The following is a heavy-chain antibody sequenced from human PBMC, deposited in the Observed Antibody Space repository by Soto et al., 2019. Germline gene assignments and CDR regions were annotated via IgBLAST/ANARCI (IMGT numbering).Heavy chain of an antibody. J-gene: IGHJ5*02. D-gene: IGHD2-15*01. Sequence: QVQLVQSGAEVKKPGASVKVSCKASGYTFTDYYMHWVRQAPGQGLEWMGWINPNSGGTNYAQKFQGRVTMTRDTSISTAYMELSGLRSDDTAVYYCATSSGGSCYANWFDPWGQGTLVTVSS. V-gene: IGHV1-2*02. CDR3: ATSSGGSCYANWFDP. CDR1: GYTFTDYY. CDR2: INPNSGGT.